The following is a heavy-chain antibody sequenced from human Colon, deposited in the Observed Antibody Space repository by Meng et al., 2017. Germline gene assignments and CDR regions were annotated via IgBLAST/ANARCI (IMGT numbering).Heavy chain of an antibody. CDR2: IWYDGSNK. CDR3: ARAQALTEEAFDI. D-gene: IGHD3-16*01. CDR1: GFTFSSYG. V-gene: IGHV3-33*01. J-gene: IGHJ3*02. Sequence: GGSLRLSCAASGFTFSSYGMHWVRQAPGKGQEWVAVIWYDGSNKYYADSVKGRFTISRDNSKNTLYLQMNSLRAEDTAVYYCARAQALTEEAFDIWGQGTMVTVSS.